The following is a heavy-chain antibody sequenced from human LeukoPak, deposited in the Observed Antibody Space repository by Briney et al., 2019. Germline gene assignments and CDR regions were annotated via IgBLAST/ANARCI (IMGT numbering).Heavy chain of an antibody. Sequence: SETLSLTCTVSGYSISSGYYWGWIRQPPGKGLEWIGSIYHSGSTYYNPSLKSRVTISVDTSKNQFSLKLSSVTAADTAVYYCARDRVSGWYFDYWGQGTLVTVSS. CDR1: GYSISSGYY. D-gene: IGHD6-19*01. CDR2: IYHSGST. V-gene: IGHV4-38-2*02. CDR3: ARDRVSGWYFDY. J-gene: IGHJ4*02.